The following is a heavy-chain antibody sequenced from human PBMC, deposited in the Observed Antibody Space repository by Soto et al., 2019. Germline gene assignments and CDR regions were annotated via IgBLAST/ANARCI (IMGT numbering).Heavy chain of an antibody. Sequence: ASVKVSCKASGGTFSSYAISWVRQAPGQGLEWMGGIIPIFGTANYAQKFQGRVTITADKSTSTAYMELSSLRSEDTAVYYCARVGMITMARGVIYNSFDPWGQGTLVTVSS. D-gene: IGHD3-10*01. J-gene: IGHJ5*02. CDR3: ARVGMITMARGVIYNSFDP. CDR1: GGTFSSYA. CDR2: IIPIFGTA. V-gene: IGHV1-69*06.